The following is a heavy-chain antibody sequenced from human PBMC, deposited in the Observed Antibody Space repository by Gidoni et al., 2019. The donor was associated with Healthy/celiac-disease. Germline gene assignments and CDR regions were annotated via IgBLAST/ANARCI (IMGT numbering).Heavy chain of an antibody. V-gene: IGHV3-48*02. D-gene: IGHD6-13*01. Sequence: EVRLVGSGGGLVQPGGSLILSCAASGFTLCNDSMNWVRRAPGKGLECVSYICSSSSTIYYADSVKGRFTISRDNAKNSLYLQMNSLRDEDTAVYYCARDGSVAYSSSWALDYWGQGTLVTVSS. J-gene: IGHJ4*02. CDR3: ARDGSVAYSSSWALDY. CDR1: GFTLCNDS. CDR2: ICSSSSTI.